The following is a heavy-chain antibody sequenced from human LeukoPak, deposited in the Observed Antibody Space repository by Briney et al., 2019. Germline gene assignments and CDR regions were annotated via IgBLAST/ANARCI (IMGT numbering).Heavy chain of an antibody. CDR2: IYYSGST. CDR1: GGSISSHY. J-gene: IGHJ4*02. Sequence: SETLSLTCTVSGGSISSHYWSWVRQPPGKGLEWIGYIYYSGSTNYNPSLKSRVTISVDTSKNQFSLKLSSVTAADTAVYYCARIAAAGPFDYWGQGTLVTVSS. V-gene: IGHV4-59*11. CDR3: ARIAAAGPFDY. D-gene: IGHD6-13*01.